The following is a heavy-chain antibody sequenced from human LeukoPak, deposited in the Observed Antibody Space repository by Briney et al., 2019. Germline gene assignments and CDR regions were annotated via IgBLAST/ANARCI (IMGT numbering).Heavy chain of an antibody. CDR3: ARGSALYYDFWIRARGDAFDI. CDR1: GGSISSGSYY. J-gene: IGHJ3*02. CDR2: IYTSGST. Sequence: PSETLSLTCTVSGGSISSGSYYWSWIRQPAGKGLEWIGRIYTSGSTYYNPSLKSRVTISVDTSKNQFSLKLSSVTAADTAVYYCARGSALYYDFWIRARGDAFDIWGQGTMVTVSS. D-gene: IGHD3-3*01. V-gene: IGHV4-61*02.